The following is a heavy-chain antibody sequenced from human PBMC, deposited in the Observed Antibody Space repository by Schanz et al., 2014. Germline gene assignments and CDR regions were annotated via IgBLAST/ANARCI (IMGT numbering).Heavy chain of an antibody. J-gene: IGHJ4*02. Sequence: EVQLVESGGDLVQPGGSLSLSCAASGFTFSNYAMSWVRQAPGKGLDWVSIISGTGSTPYYADSVKGRYTISRDNSKNTLYLQMNSLRAEDTAIYYRAKGRTVWSGSDRKYYFDYWGQGTLVTVSS. CDR2: ISGTGSTP. D-gene: IGHD1-26*01. CDR1: GFTFSNYA. V-gene: IGHV3-23*04. CDR3: AKGRTVWSGSDRKYYFDY.